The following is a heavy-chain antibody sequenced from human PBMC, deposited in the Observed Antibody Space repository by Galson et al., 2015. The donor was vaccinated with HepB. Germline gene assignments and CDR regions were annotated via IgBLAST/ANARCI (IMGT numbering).Heavy chain of an antibody. J-gene: IGHJ6*02. CDR2: ISSSSSTI. D-gene: IGHD1-14*01. V-gene: IGHV3-48*01. CDR3: ARDQGYPPEYYYYYGMDV. CDR1: GFTFSSYS. Sequence: SLRLSCAASGFTFSSYSMNWVRQAPGKGLEWVSYISSSSSTIYYADSVKGRFTISRDNAKNSLYLQMNSLRAEDTAVYYCARDQGYPPEYYYYYGMDVWGQGTTVTVSS.